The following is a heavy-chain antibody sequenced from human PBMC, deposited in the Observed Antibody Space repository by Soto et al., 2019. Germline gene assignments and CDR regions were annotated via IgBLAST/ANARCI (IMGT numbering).Heavy chain of an antibody. V-gene: IGHV4-39*01. CDR3: ARLYRSSSY. CDR2: IYYSGST. D-gene: IGHD6-13*01. Sequence: QLQLQESGPGLVKPSETLSLTCTVSGGSISSSSYYWGWIRQPPGKGLEWIGSIYYSGSTYYNPSLKSRVTISVDKSKNQFSLKLSSLTATDTALYHCARLYRSSSYWGQGTLVTVSS. CDR1: GGSISSSSYY. J-gene: IGHJ4*02.